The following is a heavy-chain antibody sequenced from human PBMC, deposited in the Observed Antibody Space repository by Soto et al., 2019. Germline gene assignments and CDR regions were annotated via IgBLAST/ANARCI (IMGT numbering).Heavy chain of an antibody. J-gene: IGHJ4*02. CDR3: AKDNYGGNSRYFDY. CDR2: ISWNSGSI. V-gene: IGHV3-9*01. CDR1: GFTFDYYA. D-gene: IGHD4-17*01. Sequence: PGGSLRLSCAASGFTFDYYAMHWVRQSPGKGLEWVSGISWNSGSIGYADSVKGRFTISRDNAKNSLYLQMNSLRAEDTALYYCAKDNYGGNSRYFDYWGQGTLVTVSS.